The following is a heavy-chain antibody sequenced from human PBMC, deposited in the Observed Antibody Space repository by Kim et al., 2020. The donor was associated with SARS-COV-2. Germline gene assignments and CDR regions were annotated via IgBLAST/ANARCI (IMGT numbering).Heavy chain of an antibody. CDR2: ISGDGDNT. J-gene: IGHJ4*02. CDR3: GKDIRIAMAGPIDH. D-gene: IGHD6-19*01. CDR1: GFTFDNYA. V-gene: IGHV3-43*02. Sequence: GGSLRLSCAASGFTFDNYAMNWVRQAPGKGLEWVSLISGDGDNTYYADSVKGRFTLSRDNSKNSLYLQMNSLRSEDTALYYCGKDIRIAMAGPIDHWGQGTLVTVSS.